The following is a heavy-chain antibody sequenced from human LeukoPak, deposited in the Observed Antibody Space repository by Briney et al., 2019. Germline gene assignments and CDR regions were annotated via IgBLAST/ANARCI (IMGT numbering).Heavy chain of an antibody. Sequence: SETLSLTCAVYGGSVSAYYWNWIRQPPGKGLEWIGEIDHSGSTNYNPSLKSRLTISVDTSKNQFSLKLSSVTAADTAVYYCARDQAAAFDIWGQGTMVTVSS. D-gene: IGHD6-13*01. J-gene: IGHJ3*02. CDR3: ARDQAAAFDI. V-gene: IGHV4-34*01. CDR2: IDHSGST. CDR1: GGSVSAYY.